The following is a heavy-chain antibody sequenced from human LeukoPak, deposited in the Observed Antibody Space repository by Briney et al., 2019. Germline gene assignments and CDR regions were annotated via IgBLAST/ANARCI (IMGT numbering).Heavy chain of an antibody. CDR2: IIPILGMA. CDR1: GGTFSSYA. V-gene: IGHV1-69*04. CDR3: AARGYSYSTFDY. J-gene: IGHJ4*02. Sequence: GASVKVSCKASGGTFSSYAISWVRQAPGQGLEWMGRIIPILGMANYAQKFQGRVTITADESTSTAYMELSSLRSEDTAVYYCAARGYSYSTFDYWGQGTLVTVSS. D-gene: IGHD5-18*01.